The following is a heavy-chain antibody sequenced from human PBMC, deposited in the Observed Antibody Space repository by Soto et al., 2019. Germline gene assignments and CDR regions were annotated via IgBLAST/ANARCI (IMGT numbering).Heavy chain of an antibody. V-gene: IGHV4-30-4*01. CDR2: IYYSGST. CDR1: GGSISSGDYY. D-gene: IGHD2-15*01. Sequence: QVQLQESGPGLVKPSQTLSLTCTVSGGSISSGDYYWSWIRQPPGKGLEWIGYIYYSGSTYYNPALTSRVTXSXDXXKNQVSLKLSSVTAADTAVYYCARVGGFVVTTIDYWGQGTLVTVSS. J-gene: IGHJ4*02. CDR3: ARVGGFVVTTIDY.